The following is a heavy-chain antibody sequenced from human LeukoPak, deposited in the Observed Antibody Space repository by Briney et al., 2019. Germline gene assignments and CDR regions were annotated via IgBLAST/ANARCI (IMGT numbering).Heavy chain of an antibody. CDR2: IYSGGST. V-gene: IGHV3-53*01. CDR1: GGSISSGGYS. Sequence: LSLTCAVSGGSISSGGYSWSWVRQAPGKGLEWVSVIYSGGSTYYADPVKGRFTISRDNSKNTLYLQMNSLRAEDTAVYYCARDRGYGDAPLGYWGQGTLVTVSS. CDR3: ARDRGYGDAPLGY. J-gene: IGHJ4*02. D-gene: IGHD4-17*01.